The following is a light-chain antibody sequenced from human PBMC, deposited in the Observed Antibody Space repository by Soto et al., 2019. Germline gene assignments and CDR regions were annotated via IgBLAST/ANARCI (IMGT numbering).Light chain of an antibody. CDR2: DVT. CDR1: SSDVGGYNY. Sequence: QSALTQPASVSGSPGQSISISCTGTSSDVGGYNYVSWYQHHPGKAPKLMIYDVTNRPSGVSNRFSGSKSGNTASLTISGLQAEDVADYYCSSYTTRRVVFGGGTKLTVL. J-gene: IGLJ3*02. V-gene: IGLV2-14*03. CDR3: SSYTTRRVV.